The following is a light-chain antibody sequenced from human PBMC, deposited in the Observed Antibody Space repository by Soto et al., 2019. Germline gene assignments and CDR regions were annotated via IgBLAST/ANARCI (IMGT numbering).Light chain of an antibody. V-gene: IGKV3-20*01. CDR2: AVS. CDR1: QSVTTSY. J-gene: IGKJ1*01. CDR3: QHYGSSPR. Sequence: EIVLTQSPGTLSLSPGERATLSCRASQSVTTSYLAWYQQKPGQAPRLLIFAVSRRASGIPDRFSGSGAGKDFTLTIGRLEPEDIAGEYCQHYGSSPRFGQGTKVEIK.